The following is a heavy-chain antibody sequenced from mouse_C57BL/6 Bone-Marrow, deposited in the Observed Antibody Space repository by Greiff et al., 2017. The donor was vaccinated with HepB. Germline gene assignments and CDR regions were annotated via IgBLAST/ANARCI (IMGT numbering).Heavy chain of an antibody. V-gene: IGHV1-26*01. D-gene: IGHD2-3*01. CDR3: ARRWLLPYWYFDV. CDR1: GYTFTDYY. J-gene: IGHJ1*03. Sequence: VQLQQSGPELVKPGASVKISCKASGYTFTDYYMNWVKQSHGKSLEWIGDINPNNGGTSYNQKFKGKATLTVDKSSSTAYMELRSLTSEDSAVYYCARRWLLPYWYFDVWGTGTTVIVSS. CDR2: INPNNGGT.